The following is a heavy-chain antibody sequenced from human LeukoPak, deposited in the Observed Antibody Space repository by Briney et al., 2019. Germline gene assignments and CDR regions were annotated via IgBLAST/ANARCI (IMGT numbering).Heavy chain of an antibody. CDR1: GFTFSSYW. J-gene: IGHJ4*02. CDR2: IKQDGSEK. Sequence: GGSLRLSCAASGFTFSSYWMSWVRQAPGKGLEWVANIKQDGSEKYYVDSVKGRFTISRDNAKNPLYLQMNSLRAEDTAVYYCARGTIAAAGYYYFDYRGQGTQVTVSS. D-gene: IGHD6-13*01. V-gene: IGHV3-7*04. CDR3: ARGTIAAAGYYYFDY.